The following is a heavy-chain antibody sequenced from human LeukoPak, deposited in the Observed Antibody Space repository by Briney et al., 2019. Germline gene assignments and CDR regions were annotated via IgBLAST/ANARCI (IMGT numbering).Heavy chain of an antibody. CDR3: ARDLGHYYDSRGNAFDI. CDR2: IYYSGST. Sequence: SETLSLTCTVFGGSISSGGYYWSWIRQHPGKGLEWIGYIYYSGSTYYNPSLKSRVTISVDTSKNQFSLKLSSVTAADTAVYYCARDLGHYYDSRGNAFDIWDQGTMVTVSS. CDR1: GGSISSGGYY. J-gene: IGHJ3*02. D-gene: IGHD3-22*01. V-gene: IGHV4-31*03.